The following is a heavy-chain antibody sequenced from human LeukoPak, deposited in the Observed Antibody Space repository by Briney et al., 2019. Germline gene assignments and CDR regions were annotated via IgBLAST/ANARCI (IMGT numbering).Heavy chain of an antibody. J-gene: IGHJ4*02. Sequence: SETLSLTCTVSGASMSTYYWSWIRQPAGKGLEWIGRIYTNGGTSYNPSLKSRVTMSVDRSKNQLSLKLSSVTAADTAVYFCARDVYDSSGYFDYWGQGTLVTVSS. CDR1: GASMSTYY. D-gene: IGHD3-22*01. CDR2: IYTNGGT. V-gene: IGHV4-4*07. CDR3: ARDVYDSSGYFDY.